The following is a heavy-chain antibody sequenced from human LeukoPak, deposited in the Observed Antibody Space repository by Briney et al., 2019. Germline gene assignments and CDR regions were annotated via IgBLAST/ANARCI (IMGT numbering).Heavy chain of an antibody. CDR3: ARGGLITVGSVIANPFDY. J-gene: IGHJ4*02. V-gene: IGHV3-21*01. Sequence: GGSLRLSCIASGFPFHKYTMSWVRQAPGKGLEWVSSISSTSAYTNYADSVEGRFTISRDNAENSLFLQMNNLRAKDTAVYYCARGGLITVGSVIANPFDYWGQGILVTVSS. CDR2: ISSTSAYT. D-gene: IGHD3-16*02. CDR1: GFPFHKYT.